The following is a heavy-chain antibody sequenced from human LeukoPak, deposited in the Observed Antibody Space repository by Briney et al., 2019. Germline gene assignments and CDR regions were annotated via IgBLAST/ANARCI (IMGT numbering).Heavy chain of an antibody. CDR2: IIPIFGTA. V-gene: IGHV1-69*06. CDR3: ATAGDYGGAFDI. Sequence: ASVKVSCKASGGTFSSYAISWVRQAPGQGLEWMGGIIPIFGTANYAQKFQGRVTMTEDTSTDTAYMELSSLRSEDTAVYYCATAGDYGGAFDIWGQGTMVTVSS. CDR1: GGTFSSYA. J-gene: IGHJ3*02. D-gene: IGHD4-23*01.